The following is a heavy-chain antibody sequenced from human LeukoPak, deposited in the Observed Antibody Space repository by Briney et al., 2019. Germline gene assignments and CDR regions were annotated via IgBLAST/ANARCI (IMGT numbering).Heavy chain of an antibody. CDR2: INPNSGGT. D-gene: IGHD2-2*02. CDR3: ASPNRGRYQLLYLGDYYYYYGMDV. CDR1: GYTFTGYY. V-gene: IGHV1-2*02. Sequence: ASVKVSCKASGYTFTGYYMHWVRQAPGQGLEWMGWINPNSGGTNYAQKFQGRVTITADKSTSTAYMELSSLRSEDTAVYYCASPNRGRYQLLYLGDYYYYYGMDVWGQGTTVTVSS. J-gene: IGHJ6*02.